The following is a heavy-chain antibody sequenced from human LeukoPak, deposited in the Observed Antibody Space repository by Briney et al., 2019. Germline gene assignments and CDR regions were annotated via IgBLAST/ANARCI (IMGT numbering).Heavy chain of an antibody. CDR1: GFSFNIYA. D-gene: IGHD3-10*01. V-gene: IGHV3-23*01. CDR3: AKDLLGETIMSSFDI. CDR2: ISGSGETT. Sequence: GGSVRLSCVASGFSFNIYAMNWIRMRPGKGPEWVSIISGSGETTYYADSVKGRFTISRDNSKNTLYLQMNSLRVEDTAVYYCAKDLLGETIMSSFDIWGLGTAVTVSS. J-gene: IGHJ3*02.